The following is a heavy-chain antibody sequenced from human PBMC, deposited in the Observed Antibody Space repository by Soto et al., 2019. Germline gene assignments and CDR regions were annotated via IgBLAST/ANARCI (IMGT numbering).Heavy chain of an antibody. J-gene: IGHJ6*02. Sequence: VQLQESGPGLVKPSETLSLTCTVSGGSISSYYWTWIRQPPGKGLEWIASFYYTGSADYNPSLKSRIPGSVASSRPQFSLRLRSVTAADSAVYYCARALFRGPREYYFGMDVWCQGATVTVSS. V-gene: IGHV4-59*01. CDR3: ARALFRGPREYYFGMDV. D-gene: IGHD6-6*01. CDR2: FYYTGSA. CDR1: GGSISSYY.